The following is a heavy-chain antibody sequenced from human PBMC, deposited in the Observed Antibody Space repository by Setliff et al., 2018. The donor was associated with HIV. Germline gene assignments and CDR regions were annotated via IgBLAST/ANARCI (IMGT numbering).Heavy chain of an antibody. Sequence: SETLSLTCAVYGGSFSGNYWSWIRQTPGKGLEWIAEINHSGNTNYNPSLKSRVTISVVASKSHFSLKMTSVTAADTAVYYCAKGRMGGYHWVNWFDPWGQGTLVTVSS. CDR2: INHSGNT. D-gene: IGHD5-12*01. CDR1: GGSFSGNY. J-gene: IGHJ5*02. V-gene: IGHV4-34*01. CDR3: AKGRMGGYHWVNWFDP.